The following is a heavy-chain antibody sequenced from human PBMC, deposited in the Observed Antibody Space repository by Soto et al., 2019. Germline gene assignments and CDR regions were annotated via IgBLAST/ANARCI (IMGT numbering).Heavy chain of an antibody. J-gene: IGHJ2*01. CDR2: IYYSGST. CDR3: ARDRRVGATPYWYFDL. D-gene: IGHD1-26*01. V-gene: IGHV4-61*01. Sequence: QVQLQESGPGLVKPSETLSLTCTVSGGSVSSGSYYWSWIRQPPGKGLEWIGYIYYSGSTNYNPPLKSRVTISVDTSKNQFSLKLSSVTAADTAVYYCARDRRVGATPYWYFDLWGRGTLVTVSS. CDR1: GGSVSSGSYY.